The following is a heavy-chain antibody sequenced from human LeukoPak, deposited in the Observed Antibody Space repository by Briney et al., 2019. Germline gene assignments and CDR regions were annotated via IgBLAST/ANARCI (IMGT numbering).Heavy chain of an antibody. CDR3: AKAVAAAGRFGFDP. V-gene: IGHV4-39*02. CDR2: VSSSGST. CDR1: GASINSGSYY. Sequence: PSETLSLTCTVSGASINSGSYYWGWIRQPPGRGLVWIASVSSSGSTYYNPSLKSRVTISVDSSKNHFSLRVTSVTAADTAVYYCAKAVAAAGRFGFDPWGQGTLVTVSS. J-gene: IGHJ5*02. D-gene: IGHD6-13*01.